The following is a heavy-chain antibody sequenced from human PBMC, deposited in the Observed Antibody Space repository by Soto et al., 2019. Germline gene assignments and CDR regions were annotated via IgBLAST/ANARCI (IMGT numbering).Heavy chain of an antibody. CDR3: ARGGYCSGGSCSWWFDS. CDR2: IYQTGNT. CDR1: GVSLTTNNW. Sequence: QVQLQESGPGLVKPSETLSLTCAVSGVSLTTNNWWTWVLQAPGKGLEWVGGIYQTGNTNYNPSLNSRVIASLDKSKNPFFRKLTSVTAADTAIYYCARGGYCSGGSCSWWFDSWGQGTLVTVSS. V-gene: IGHV4-4*02. D-gene: IGHD2-15*01. J-gene: IGHJ5*01.